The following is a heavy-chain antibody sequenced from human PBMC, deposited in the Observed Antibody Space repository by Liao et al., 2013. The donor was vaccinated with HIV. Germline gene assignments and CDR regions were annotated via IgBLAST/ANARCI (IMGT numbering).Heavy chain of an antibody. CDR1: GGSISSYY. D-gene: IGHD3-3*01. CDR3: ARTDQYYDFWNGYENWFDP. J-gene: IGHJ5*02. Sequence: QVQLQESGPGLVKPSETLSLTCTISGGSISSYYWSWIRQPAGKGLEWIGRIYTSGRTNYNPSLKSRVTMSVDTSKNQFSLKLSSVTAADTAVYYCARTDQYYDFWNGYENWFDPWGQGTLVTVSS. V-gene: IGHV4-4*07. CDR2: IYTSGRT.